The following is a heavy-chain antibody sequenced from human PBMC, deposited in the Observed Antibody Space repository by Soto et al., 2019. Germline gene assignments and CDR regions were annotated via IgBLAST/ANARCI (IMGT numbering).Heavy chain of an antibody. CDR1: GLPVAGSY. J-gene: IGHJ6*02. CDR3: VRPLPSGQTHARDV. D-gene: IGHD3-10*01. Sequence: PGAPLRPSRMASGLPVAGSYMGWVRQAPGKGLEWASVIYNDGTTYYSQSVEGRFTISRDTSKSTLYLQMDRLTEEGAAVYCCVRPLPSGQTHARDVWGQGTTVTVS. CDR2: IYNDGTT. V-gene: IGHV3-53*01.